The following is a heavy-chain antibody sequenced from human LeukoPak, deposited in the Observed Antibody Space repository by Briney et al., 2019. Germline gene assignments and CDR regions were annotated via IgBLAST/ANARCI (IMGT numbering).Heavy chain of an antibody. D-gene: IGHD3-10*01. CDR3: ARGPVYYYGSGSDLDY. CDR1: GYTFTGYY. V-gene: IGHV1-2*04. CDR2: INPNSGGT. Sequence: ASVKVSCKASGYTFTGYYMHWVRQAPGQGLEWMGWINPNSGGTNYAQKFQGWVTMTRDTSISTAYMELSRLRSEDTAVYYCARGPVYYYGSGSDLDYWGQGTLVTVSS. J-gene: IGHJ4*02.